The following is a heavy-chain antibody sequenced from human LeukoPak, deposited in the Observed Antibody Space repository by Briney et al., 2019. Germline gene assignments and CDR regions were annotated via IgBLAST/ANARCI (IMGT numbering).Heavy chain of an antibody. CDR1: GFTFSIYA. D-gene: IGHD6-19*01. CDR3: ARDESAFGIAVAGRDY. Sequence: GGSLRLSCAPSGFTFSIYAMSWVRQAPGKGLEWVANIKQDGSEKYYVDSVKGRFTISRDNAKNSLYLQMNSLRAEDTAVYYCARDESAFGIAVAGRDYWGQGTLVTVSS. J-gene: IGHJ4*02. CDR2: IKQDGSEK. V-gene: IGHV3-7*01.